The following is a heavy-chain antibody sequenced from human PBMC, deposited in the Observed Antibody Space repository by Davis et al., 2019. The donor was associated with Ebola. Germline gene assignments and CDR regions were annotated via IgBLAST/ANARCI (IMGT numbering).Heavy chain of an antibody. CDR1: GISISNSNW. CDR2: VFHSGST. J-gene: IGHJ4*02. V-gene: IGHV4-4*02. Sequence: MPSETLSLTCNVSGISISNSNWWSWVRQPPGKGLEWIGEVFHSGSTNYNPSLKSRVTISVDKSKNQFSLKVSSVTAADTAVYFCVGEDYGAIAYWGRGTLVTVSS. D-gene: IGHD4/OR15-4a*01. CDR3: VGEDYGAIAY.